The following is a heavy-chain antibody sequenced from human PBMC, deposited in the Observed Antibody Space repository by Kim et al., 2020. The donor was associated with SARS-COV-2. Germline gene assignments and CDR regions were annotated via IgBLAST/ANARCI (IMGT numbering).Heavy chain of an antibody. J-gene: IGHJ6*02. Sequence: YPDSVKGRFTISRDNSKNTVYLQMNSLRAEDTAVYYCARTLVLSGYYGMDVWGQGTTVTVSS. CDR3: ARTLVLSGYYGMDV. D-gene: IGHD3-10*01. V-gene: IGHV3-33*01.